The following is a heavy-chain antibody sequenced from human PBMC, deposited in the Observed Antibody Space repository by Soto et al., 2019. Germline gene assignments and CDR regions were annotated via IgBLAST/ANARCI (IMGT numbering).Heavy chain of an antibody. V-gene: IGHV1-69*01. J-gene: IGHJ6*02. CDR1: GGTFSSYA. Sequence: QVQLVQSGAEVKKPGSSVKVSCKASGGTFSSYAISWVRQAPGQGLEWMGGSIPIFGTANYAQKFQGRVTITADESTSTAYMELSSLRSEDTAVYYCASGSCSGGSCYYYYYGMDVWGQGTTVTVSS. CDR3: ASGSCSGGSCYYYYYGMDV. D-gene: IGHD2-15*01. CDR2: SIPIFGTA.